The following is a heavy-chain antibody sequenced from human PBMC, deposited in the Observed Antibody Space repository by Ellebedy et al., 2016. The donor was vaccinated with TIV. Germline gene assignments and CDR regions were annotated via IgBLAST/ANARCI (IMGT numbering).Heavy chain of an antibody. CDR3: AVLGYYDSSGYDFDY. V-gene: IGHV1-58*02. D-gene: IGHD3-22*01. CDR1: GFTFTSSA. Sequence: AASVKVSCKASGFTFTSSAMQWVRQARGQRLEWIGWIVVGSGNTNYAQKFQERVTITRDMSTSTAYMELSSLRSEDTAVYYCAVLGYYDSSGYDFDYWGQGTLVTVSS. CDR2: IVVGSGNT. J-gene: IGHJ4*02.